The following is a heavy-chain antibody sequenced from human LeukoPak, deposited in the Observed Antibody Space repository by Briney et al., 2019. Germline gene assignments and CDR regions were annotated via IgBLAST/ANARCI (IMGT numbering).Heavy chain of an antibody. Sequence: RSLRLSCAASGFTFSSYGMHWVRQASGKGLEWVAVISYDGSNKYYADSVKGRFTISRDNSKNTLYLQMNSLRAEDTAVYYCANEPEGAYYYDSSGYNYDYWGQGTLVTVSS. D-gene: IGHD3-22*01. J-gene: IGHJ4*02. CDR2: ISYDGSNK. CDR1: GFTFSSYG. CDR3: ANEPEGAYYYDSSGYNYDY. V-gene: IGHV3-30*18.